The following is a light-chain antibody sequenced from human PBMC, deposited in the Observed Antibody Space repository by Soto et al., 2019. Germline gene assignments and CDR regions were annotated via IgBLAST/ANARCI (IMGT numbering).Light chain of an antibody. CDR1: QSVSSN. J-gene: IGKJ4*01. CDR3: QQYNNWPPLT. Sequence: EIVMTQSPATLSVSPGERATLSCRASQSVSSNLAWYQQKPGQAPRFLIYGASTRATGIPARFGGSGSGTEFTLTISSLQSEDFAVYYCQQYNNWPPLTFGGGTKVEIK. V-gene: IGKV3-15*01. CDR2: GAS.